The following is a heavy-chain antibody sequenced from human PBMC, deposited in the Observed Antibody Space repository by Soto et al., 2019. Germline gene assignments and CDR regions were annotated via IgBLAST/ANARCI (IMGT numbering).Heavy chain of an antibody. V-gene: IGHV4-38-2*01. CDR2: IYHSGST. D-gene: IGHD3-22*01. J-gene: IGHJ4*02. CDR1: GYSISSGYY. CDR3: ASLYDSSGYYYVPFDY. Sequence: SETLSLTCAVSGYSISSGYYWGWIRQPPGKGLEWIGSIYHSGSTYYNPSLKSRVTISVDTSKNQFSLKLSSVTAADTAVYYCASLYDSSGYYYVPFDYWGQGTLVTVPS.